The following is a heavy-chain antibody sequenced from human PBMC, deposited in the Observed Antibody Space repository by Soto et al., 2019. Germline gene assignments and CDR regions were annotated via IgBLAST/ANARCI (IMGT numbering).Heavy chain of an antibody. CDR2: INPNSGGT. Sequence: ASVKVSCKASGYTFTGYYMHWVRQAPGQGLEWMGWINPNSGGTNYTQKFQGGVTMTRDTSISTAYMELSRVRSDDTAVYYCHRSSWSTSFDYWGQGTLVTVSS. CDR3: HRSSWSTSFDY. CDR1: GYTFTGYY. D-gene: IGHD6-13*01. V-gene: IGHV1-2*02. J-gene: IGHJ4*02.